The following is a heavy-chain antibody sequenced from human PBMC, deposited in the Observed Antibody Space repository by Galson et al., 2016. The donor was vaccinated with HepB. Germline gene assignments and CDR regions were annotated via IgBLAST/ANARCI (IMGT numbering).Heavy chain of an antibody. CDR1: GFSFSNSG. CDR3: ARDRGGDSLY. V-gene: IGHV3-7*04. Sequence: SLRLSCAASGFSFSNSGMSWVRQAPGKGLEWVANINQHGSEKYSVDSVKGRFTISRDNAKSSLYLQMNSLRVDDTAVYYCARDRGGDSLYWGQGTLVTVSS. CDR2: INQHGSEK. J-gene: IGHJ4*02. D-gene: IGHD2-21*02.